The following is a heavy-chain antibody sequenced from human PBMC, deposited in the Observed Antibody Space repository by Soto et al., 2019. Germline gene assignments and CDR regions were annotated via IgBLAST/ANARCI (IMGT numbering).Heavy chain of an antibody. D-gene: IGHD6-19*01. Sequence: EVQLLESGGGLVQPGGSLRLSCAASGFTFSSYAMSWVRQAPGKGLEWVSAISGSGGSTYYADSVKGRFTISRDNSKNTLYLQMNSLRAEDTAVYYCAKEFRGAVAGILLPDYWGQGTLVTVSS. J-gene: IGHJ4*02. CDR2: ISGSGGST. V-gene: IGHV3-23*01. CDR3: AKEFRGAVAGILLPDY. CDR1: GFTFSSYA.